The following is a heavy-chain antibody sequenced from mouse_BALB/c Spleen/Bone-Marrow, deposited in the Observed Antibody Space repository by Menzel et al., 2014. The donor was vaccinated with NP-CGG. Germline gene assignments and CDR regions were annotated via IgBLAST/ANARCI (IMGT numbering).Heavy chain of an antibody. Sequence: EVKLQESGPGLVKPSQTVSLTCTVTGISITTGNYRWSWIRQFPGNKLEWIGYIYYSGTITYNSSLTSRTTITRDTSKNQFFLEMNSLTAEDTATYYCARGAMITAGYFDYWGQGTSLTVSS. V-gene: IGHV3-5*02. J-gene: IGHJ2*02. D-gene: IGHD2-4*01. CDR2: IYYSGTI. CDR1: GISITTGNYR. CDR3: ARGAMITAGYFDY.